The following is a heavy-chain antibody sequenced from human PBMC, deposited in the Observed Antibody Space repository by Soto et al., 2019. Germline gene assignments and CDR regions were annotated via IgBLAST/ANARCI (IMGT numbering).Heavy chain of an antibody. CDR3: ARGDSTDCSNGVCSFFYNHDMDV. CDR1: GYSFTDYH. CDR2: INPKSGGT. V-gene: IGHV1-2*04. D-gene: IGHD2-8*01. Sequence: CKASGYSFTDYHIHWVRQAPGQGLEWLGRINPKSGGTSTAQKFQGWVTMTTDTSISTASMELTRLTSDDTAIYYCARGDSTDCSNGVCSFFYNHDMDVWGQGTTVTVSS. J-gene: IGHJ6*02.